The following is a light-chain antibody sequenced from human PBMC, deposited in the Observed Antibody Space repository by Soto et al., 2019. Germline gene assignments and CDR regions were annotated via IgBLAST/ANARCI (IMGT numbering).Light chain of an antibody. CDR2: EDN. CDR3: QSYDNTNQGV. Sequence: NFMLTQPHSVSESPGKTVTISCTRSSGSFASNYVQWYQQRPGSAPTTVIYEDNQRPSGVPDRFSGSIDSSSNSASLTISGLKTEDEADYYCQSYDNTNQGVFRGGTKVTVL. CDR1: SGSFASNY. J-gene: IGLJ3*02. V-gene: IGLV6-57*03.